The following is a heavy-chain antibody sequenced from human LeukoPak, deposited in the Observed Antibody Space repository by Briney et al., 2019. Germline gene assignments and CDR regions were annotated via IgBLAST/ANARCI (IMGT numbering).Heavy chain of an antibody. D-gene: IGHD5-18*01. Sequence: PSETLSLTCTVSGGSISSGSYYWSWIRQPAGKGLEWIGRIYTSGSTNYNPSLKSRVIISVDTSKNQFSLKLTSVTAADTAVYYCAREGYSSPDYWGQGTLVTVSS. CDR1: GGSISSGSYY. J-gene: IGHJ4*02. V-gene: IGHV4-61*02. CDR3: AREGYSSPDY. CDR2: IYTSGST.